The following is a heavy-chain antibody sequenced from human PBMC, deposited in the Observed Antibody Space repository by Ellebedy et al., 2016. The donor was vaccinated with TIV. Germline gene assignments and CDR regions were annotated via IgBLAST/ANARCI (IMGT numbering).Heavy chain of an antibody. D-gene: IGHD4-17*01. CDR2: ISGSGGST. CDR1: GFTFSSYA. V-gene: IGHV3-23*01. Sequence: GESLKISXAASGFTFSSYAMSWVRQAPGKGLEWVSAISGSGGSTYYADSVKGRFTISRDNSKNTLYLQMNSLRAEDTAVYYCTTVTTSSGYYYGMDVWGQGTTVTVSS. CDR3: TTVTTSSGYYYGMDV. J-gene: IGHJ6*02.